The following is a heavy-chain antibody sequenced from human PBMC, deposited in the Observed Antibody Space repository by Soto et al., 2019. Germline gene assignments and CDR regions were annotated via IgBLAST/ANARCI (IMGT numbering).Heavy chain of an antibody. V-gene: IGHV4-34*01. CDR3: ARGSGDYVWGSRGIYFDY. CDR2: INHSGST. D-gene: IGHD3-16*01. J-gene: IGHJ4*02. Sequence: QVQLQQWGAGLLKPSETLSLTCAVYGGSFSGYYWSWIRQPPGKGLEWMGEINHSGSTNYNPSLMSRVTISVDTSKNQFSLKLSSVTAADTAVYYCARGSGDYVWGSRGIYFDYWGQGTLVTVSS. CDR1: GGSFSGYY.